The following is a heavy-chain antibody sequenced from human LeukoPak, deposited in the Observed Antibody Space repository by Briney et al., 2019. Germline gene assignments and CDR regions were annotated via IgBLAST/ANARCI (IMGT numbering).Heavy chain of an antibody. Sequence: SGTLSLTCTVSGGSISSYYWSWIRQPPGKGLEWIGYIYYSGSTNYNPSLKSRVTISVDTSKNQFSLKLSSVTAADTAVYYCARVGPTKMATVYYFDYWGQGTLVTVSS. CDR3: ARVGPTKMATVYYFDY. CDR2: IYYSGST. D-gene: IGHD5-24*01. J-gene: IGHJ4*02. V-gene: IGHV4-59*01. CDR1: GGSISSYY.